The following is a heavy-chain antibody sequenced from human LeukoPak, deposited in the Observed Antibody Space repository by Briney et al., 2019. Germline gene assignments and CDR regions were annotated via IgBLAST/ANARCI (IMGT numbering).Heavy chain of an antibody. CDR2: IYSGGST. Sequence: PGGSLRLSCAASGFTVSSNYMSWVRQAPGKGLEWVSVIYSGGSTYYADSVKGRFTISRDNSKNTLYLQMNSLRAEDTAVYYCARGGYCSSTSCHMGDAFDIWGQGTMVTVSS. CDR3: ARGGYCSSTSCHMGDAFDI. J-gene: IGHJ3*02. CDR1: GFTVSSNY. V-gene: IGHV3-53*01. D-gene: IGHD2-2*01.